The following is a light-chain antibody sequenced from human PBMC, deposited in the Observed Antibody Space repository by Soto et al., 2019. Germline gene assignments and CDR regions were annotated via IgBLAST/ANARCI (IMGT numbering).Light chain of an antibody. V-gene: IGKV3-15*01. J-gene: IGKJ1*01. CDR1: ESINSN. Sequence: EIVMTQSPAILSVSPGERATLSCRASESINSNLAWYKQKPGQAPRLLTYGASTRATGTPDRLSGSGSGTEFTLTINCLQSEDFAVYYCQQYHNWPGTFGQGTKVDIK. CDR2: GAS. CDR3: QQYHNWPGT.